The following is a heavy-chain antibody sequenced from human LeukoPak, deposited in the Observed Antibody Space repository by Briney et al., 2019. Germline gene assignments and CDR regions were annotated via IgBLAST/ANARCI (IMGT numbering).Heavy chain of an antibody. Sequence: ASVKVSCKASGYTFTGYYMHWVRRAPGQGLEWMGWINPNSGGTNYAQKFQGRVTMTRDTSISTAYMELSRLRSDDTAVYYCASPVISSSSGSDRDYWGQGTLVTVSS. CDR1: GYTFTGYY. CDR3: ASPVISSSSGSDRDY. CDR2: INPNSGGT. J-gene: IGHJ4*02. V-gene: IGHV1-2*02. D-gene: IGHD6-6*01.